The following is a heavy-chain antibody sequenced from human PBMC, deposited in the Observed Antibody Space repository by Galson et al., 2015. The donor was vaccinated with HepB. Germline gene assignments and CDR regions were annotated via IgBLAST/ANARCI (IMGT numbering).Heavy chain of an antibody. Sequence: SLRLSCAASGFTFGDYAMSWFRQAPGKGLEWVGFIRSKAYGGTTEYAASVKGRFTISRDDSKSIAYLQMNSLKTEDTAVYYCTRGWAYDSSGYYYKYWGQGTLVTVSS. V-gene: IGHV3-49*03. CDR1: GFTFGDYA. CDR3: TRGWAYDSSGYYYKY. D-gene: IGHD3-22*01. CDR2: IRSKAYGGTT. J-gene: IGHJ4*02.